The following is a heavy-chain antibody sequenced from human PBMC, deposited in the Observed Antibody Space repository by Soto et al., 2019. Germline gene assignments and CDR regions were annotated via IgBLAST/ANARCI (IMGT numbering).Heavy chain of an antibody. J-gene: IGHJ4*01. CDR1: GFTFSSYW. D-gene: IGHD2-15*01. CDR3: ARERSYCSGGSCPHHYYFGY. V-gene: IGHV3-7*03. CDR2: IKQDGSEK. Sequence: GGSLRLSCVVSGFTFSSYWMSWVRQAPGKGLEWVANIKQDGSEKYYVDSVKGRFNISRDNAKNSLYLQMNSLRAEDTAVYYCARERSYCSGGSCPHHYYFGYWGRGTLVAVSS.